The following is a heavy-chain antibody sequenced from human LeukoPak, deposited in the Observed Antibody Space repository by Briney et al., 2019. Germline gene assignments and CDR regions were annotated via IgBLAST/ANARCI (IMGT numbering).Heavy chain of an antibody. D-gene: IGHD6-19*01. J-gene: IGHJ4*02. CDR3: ARDPGWHGKSYFDH. CDR1: GGSISSYY. V-gene: IGHV4-59*01. CDR2: TYYSGST. Sequence: WETLTLTCTVSGGSISSYYWSWIRQPPGKGLEWIGYTYYSGSTNYNPSLKSRVIISVDTSKNQFFLQLTSVTAADTAVYYCARDPGWHGKSYFDHWGQGTLVTVSP.